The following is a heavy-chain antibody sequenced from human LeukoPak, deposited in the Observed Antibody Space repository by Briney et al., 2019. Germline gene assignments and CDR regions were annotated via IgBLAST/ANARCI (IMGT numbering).Heavy chain of an antibody. J-gene: IGHJ4*02. CDR3: ARDIYGGHDY. CDR2: ISRSSSTI. CDR1: GFSFSSYE. D-gene: IGHD2-21*01. Sequence: GGSLRLSCAASGFSFSSYEMNWVRQAPGKGLEWVSYISRSSSTIHYADSVKGRFTISRDNAKKSLYLHVNSLRAEDTAVYYCARDIYGGHDYWGQGTLLTVSS. V-gene: IGHV3-48*03.